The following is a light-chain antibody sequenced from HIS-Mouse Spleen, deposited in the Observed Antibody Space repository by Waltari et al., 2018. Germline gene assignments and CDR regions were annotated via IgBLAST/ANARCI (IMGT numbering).Light chain of an antibody. Sequence: DIQMTQSPSTLSASEGDRVTITSRASQSISSWLAWYQQKPGKAPKLLIYKASSLESGVPSRFSGSGSGTEFTLTISSLQPDDFATYYCQQYNSYSLSFGGGTKVEIK. CDR3: QQYNSYSLS. CDR1: QSISSW. CDR2: KAS. J-gene: IGKJ4*01. V-gene: IGKV1-5*03.